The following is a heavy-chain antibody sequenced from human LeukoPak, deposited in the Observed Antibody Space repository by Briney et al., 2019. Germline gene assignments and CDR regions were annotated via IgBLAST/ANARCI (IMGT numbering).Heavy chain of an antibody. CDR1: GFTFSSYA. Sequence: GESLRLSCAASGFTFSSYAMSWVRQAPGKGLEWVSAISGSGGSTYYADSVKGRFTISRDNSKNTLYLQMNSLRAEDTAVYYCTKVGSSWLFRPDYWGQGTLVTVSS. J-gene: IGHJ4*02. CDR2: ISGSGGST. D-gene: IGHD6-13*01. V-gene: IGHV3-23*01. CDR3: TKVGSSWLFRPDY.